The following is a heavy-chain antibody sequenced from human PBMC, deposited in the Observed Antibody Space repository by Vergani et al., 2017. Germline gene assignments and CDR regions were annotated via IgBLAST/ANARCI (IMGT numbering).Heavy chain of an antibody. CDR1: GFSFSTYS. J-gene: IGHJ6*03. CDR2: ISGRSNYI. D-gene: IGHD3-10*01. CDR3: AVGSDRPG. Sequence: EVQLQESGGGLVKPGGSLRVSCAASGFSFSTYSINWVRQAPGKGLEWVSSISGRSNYIYYADSLKGRFTISRDNSKNSVYLQMNSLRAEDTAVYYCAVGSDRPGWGKG. V-gene: IGHV3-21*04.